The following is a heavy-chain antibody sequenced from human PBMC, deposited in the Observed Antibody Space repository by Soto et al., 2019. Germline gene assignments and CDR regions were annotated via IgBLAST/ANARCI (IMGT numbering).Heavy chain of an antibody. CDR1: GYTFTSYG. V-gene: IGHV1-18*01. Sequence: ASVKVSCKASGYTFTSYGISWVRQAPGQGLEWMGWISAYSGNTNYAQKLQGRVTMTTDTSTSTAYMELRSLRSDDTAVYYCARDTHMMTTVTTYAYWGQGTLVTV. CDR3: ARDTHMMTTVTTYAY. D-gene: IGHD4-17*01. CDR2: ISAYSGNT. J-gene: IGHJ4*02.